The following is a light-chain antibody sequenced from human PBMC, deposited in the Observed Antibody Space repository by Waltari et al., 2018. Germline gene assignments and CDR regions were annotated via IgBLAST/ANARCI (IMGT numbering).Light chain of an antibody. Sequence: QSALTQPASVSGSPGQSITISCTGTSSDVGAYNYVSWYQQHPGKVPKLMIYSVSNLPSGVSNRFSGSKSGNTASLTVSGLQAEDEADYYCSSYTTSSTLVVFGGGTKLTVL. V-gene: IGLV2-14*03. J-gene: IGLJ2*01. CDR1: SSDVGAYNY. CDR2: SVS. CDR3: SSYTTSSTLVV.